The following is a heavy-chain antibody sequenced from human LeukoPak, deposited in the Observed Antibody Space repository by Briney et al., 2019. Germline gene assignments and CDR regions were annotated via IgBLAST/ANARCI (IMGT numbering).Heavy chain of an antibody. J-gene: IGHJ4*02. CDR1: GGSISSSSYY. Sequence: TSETLSLTCTVSGGSISSSSYYWGWIRQPPGRGLEWIGSIYYSGSTYYNPSLKSRVTISVDKSKNQFSLKLSSVTAADTAVYYCARCQWLVRVYYFDYWGQGTLVTVSS. V-gene: IGHV4-39*07. D-gene: IGHD6-19*01. CDR2: IYYSGST. CDR3: ARCQWLVRVYYFDY.